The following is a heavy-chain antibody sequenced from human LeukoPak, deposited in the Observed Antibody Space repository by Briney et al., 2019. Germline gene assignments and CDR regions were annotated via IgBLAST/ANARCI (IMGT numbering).Heavy chain of an antibody. CDR3: ARDPGSIAAAGTFDY. CDR1: GFTFSSYW. V-gene: IGHV3-7*03. CDR2: IKQDGSEK. Sequence: PGWALTLSCAASGFTFSSYWMSWVRQAPGPGLEAVANIKQDGSEKYYVDSVKGRFTISRNNAKNSLYLQMNSLRAEDTAVYYCARDPGSIAAAGTFDYWGQGTLVTVSS. J-gene: IGHJ4*02. D-gene: IGHD6-13*01.